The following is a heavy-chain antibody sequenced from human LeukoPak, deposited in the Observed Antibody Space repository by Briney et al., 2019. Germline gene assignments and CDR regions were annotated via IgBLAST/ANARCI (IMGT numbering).Heavy chain of an antibody. J-gene: IGHJ6*02. CDR2: ISSSSSYI. V-gene: IGHV3-21*01. Sequence: GGSLRLSCAASGFTFSSYSMNWVRQAPGKGLEWVSSISSSSSYIYYADSVKGRFTISRDNAKNSLYLQMNSQRAEDTAVYYCARDHSLARITMIVVVNNYYYYGMDVWGQGTTVTVSS. CDR1: GFTFSSYS. CDR3: ARDHSLARITMIVVVNNYYYYGMDV. D-gene: IGHD3-22*01.